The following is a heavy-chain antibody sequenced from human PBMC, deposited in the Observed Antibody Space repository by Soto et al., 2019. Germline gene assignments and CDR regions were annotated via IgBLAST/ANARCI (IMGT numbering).Heavy chain of an antibody. Sequence: QVQLVQSGAEVKKPGSSVKVSCKASGGTFSSYAISWVRQAPGQGLEWMGGIIPIFGTANYAQKFQGRVTITADESTSTASMELSSLRSEDTAVYYCARDPSITIFRVVISRDYGMDVWGQGTTVTVSS. CDR1: GGTFSSYA. D-gene: IGHD3-3*01. CDR2: IIPIFGTA. J-gene: IGHJ6*02. V-gene: IGHV1-69*01. CDR3: ARDPSITIFRVVISRDYGMDV.